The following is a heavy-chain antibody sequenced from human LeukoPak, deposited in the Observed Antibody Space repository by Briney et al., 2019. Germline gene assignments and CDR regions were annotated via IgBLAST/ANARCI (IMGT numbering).Heavy chain of an antibody. CDR3: ARAQYSSSSVLDY. CDR2: ISAYNGNT. J-gene: IGHJ4*02. Sequence: ASVKVSCKASGYTFTNYGISWVRQAPGQGLEWMGWISAYNGNTNYAQKFQGRVTMTRDMSTSTVYMELSSLRSEDTAVYYCARAQYSSSSVLDYWGQGTLVTVSS. CDR1: GYTFTNYG. D-gene: IGHD6-6*01. V-gene: IGHV1-18*01.